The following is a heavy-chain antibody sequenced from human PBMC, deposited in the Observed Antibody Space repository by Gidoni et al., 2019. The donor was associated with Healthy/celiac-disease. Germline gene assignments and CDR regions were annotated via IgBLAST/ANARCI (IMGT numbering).Heavy chain of an antibody. Sequence: QVQLVVSGGGVVQPGRSLRHSCAVSGFTFSRYALHGVRQAQGKRLEGVSVISYGGSNKYYAASVKGRFTISRDNSKNTRYLQMNSLRAEDTAVYYCARESLAFDRIAVAGTVDYWGQGTLVTVSS. CDR1: GFTFSRYA. CDR3: ARESLAFDRIAVAGTVDY. CDR2: ISYGGSNK. J-gene: IGHJ4*02. V-gene: IGHV3-30-3*01. D-gene: IGHD6-19*01.